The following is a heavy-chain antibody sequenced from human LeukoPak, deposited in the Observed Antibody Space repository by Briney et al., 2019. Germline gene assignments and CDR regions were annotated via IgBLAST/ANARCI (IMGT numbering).Heavy chain of an antibody. V-gene: IGHV3-30*02. J-gene: IGHJ4*02. CDR2: IRYDGSNK. CDR1: RFTFSSYG. Sequence: GGALRLSCAASRFTFSSYGMHWVRQAPGKGLEWVAFIRYDGSNKYYADSVKGRFTISRDNSRNTLYLQMNSLRAEDTAVYYCARDVDYGDYGRRLNWGQETLVTVSS. CDR3: ARDVDYGDYGRRLN. D-gene: IGHD4-17*01.